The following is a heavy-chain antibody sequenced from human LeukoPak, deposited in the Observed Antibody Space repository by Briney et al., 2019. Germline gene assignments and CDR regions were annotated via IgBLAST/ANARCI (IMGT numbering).Heavy chain of an antibody. Sequence: GGSLRLSCAGAGFNFRSYGLSWVRQAPGKGLEWVANSGGHTGGGTNYASSVRGRFTLSRDNSRNMLFLQMNSLRVEDTAVYYCAIGGLTTIDYWGQGTLVAVSS. CDR1: GFNFRSYG. D-gene: IGHD2-21*02. J-gene: IGHJ4*02. CDR2: SGGHTGGGT. V-gene: IGHV3-23*01. CDR3: AIGGLTTIDY.